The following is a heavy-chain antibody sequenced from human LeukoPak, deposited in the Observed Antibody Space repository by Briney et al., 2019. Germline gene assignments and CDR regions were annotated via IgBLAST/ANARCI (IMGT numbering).Heavy chain of an antibody. V-gene: IGHV3-20*04. D-gene: IGHD3-22*01. CDR3: ARGDSSNYYFRQYFDY. CDR1: GFKFDDYG. Sequence: GGSLRLSCAASGFKFDDYGMTWVRQAPGKGLEWVSGVNWNGGSTGYADSVKGRFTISRDNAKKSLDLQMNSLRAEDTAIYYCARGDSSNYYFRQYFDYWGQGTLVTVSS. J-gene: IGHJ4*02. CDR2: VNWNGGST.